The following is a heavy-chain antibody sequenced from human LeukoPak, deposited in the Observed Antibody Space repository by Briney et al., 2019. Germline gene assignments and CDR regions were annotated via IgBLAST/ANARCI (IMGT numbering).Heavy chain of an antibody. CDR2: IYYSGST. V-gene: IGHV4-30-4*01. CDR3: AREVHRGGWLQLEGWFDP. J-gene: IGHJ5*02. D-gene: IGHD5-24*01. Sequence: SSETLSLTCTVSGGSISSGDYYWSWIRQPPGKGLEWIGYIYYSGSTYYNPSLKSRVTISVDTSKNQFSLKLSSVTAADTAVYYCAREVHRGGWLQLEGWFDPWGQGTLVTVSS. CDR1: GGSISSGDYY.